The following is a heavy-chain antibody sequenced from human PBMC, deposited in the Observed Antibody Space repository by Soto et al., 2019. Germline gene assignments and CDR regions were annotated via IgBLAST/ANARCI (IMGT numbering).Heavy chain of an antibody. V-gene: IGHV3-30-3*01. CDR1: GFSFNLYA. CDR2: ISYEGGNR. D-gene: IGHD3-22*01. CDR3: SRSLCYYDTEEYLDS. J-gene: IGHJ4*02. Sequence: QVQLVESGGGVVQPGGSLRLSCAASGFSFNLYAMHWVRQAPGKGLEWVAVISYEGGNRFYADSVKGRFTISRDNSRNTLYLHMDKLRAEDTAVYYCSRSLCYYDTEEYLDSWGKGTLLTVSS.